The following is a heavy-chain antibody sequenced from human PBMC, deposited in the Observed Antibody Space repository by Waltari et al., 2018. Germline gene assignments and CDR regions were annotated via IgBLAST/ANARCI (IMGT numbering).Heavy chain of an antibody. CDR3: ARDSRGYYGSGSYYTLDY. Sequence: QVQLQESGPGLVEPSATLSLTCHVPGGPVRSYYWHWIGHPAGKGLEWIGRIYTSGSTNYNPSLKSRVTMSVDTSKNQFSLKLSSVTAADTAVYYCARDSRGYYGSGSYYTLDYWGQGTLVTVSS. CDR1: GGPVRSYY. J-gene: IGHJ4*02. CDR2: IYTSGST. D-gene: IGHD3-10*01. V-gene: IGHV4-4*07.